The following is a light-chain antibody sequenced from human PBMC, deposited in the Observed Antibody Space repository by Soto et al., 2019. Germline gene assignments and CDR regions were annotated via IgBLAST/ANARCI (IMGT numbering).Light chain of an antibody. J-gene: IGLJ2*01. V-gene: IGLV2-14*01. CDR2: EVR. CDR3: SSYTSESSLI. CDR1: MRDVGAYNL. Sequence: SVLTQPASVSGYPGQSITISRAGTMRDVGAYNLVSWYQQHPGRAPQLIIYEVRNRPSGISFRFSGSKSGNTASLTISGLQAEDEADYYCSSYTSESSLIFGGGTKITVL.